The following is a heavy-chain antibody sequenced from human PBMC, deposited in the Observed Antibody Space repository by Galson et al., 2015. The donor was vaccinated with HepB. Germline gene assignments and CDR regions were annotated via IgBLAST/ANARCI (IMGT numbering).Heavy chain of an antibody. CDR1: GFTFDDYG. CDR2: INWNGGST. CDR3: ARDEGFKEFDAFDI. D-gene: IGHD3-3*01. Sequence: SLRLSCAASGFTFDDYGMSWVRQAPGKGLEWVSGINWNGGSTGYADSVKGRFTISRDNAKNSLYLQMNSLRAEDTALYYCARDEGFKEFDAFDIWGQGTMVTVSS. V-gene: IGHV3-20*04. J-gene: IGHJ3*02.